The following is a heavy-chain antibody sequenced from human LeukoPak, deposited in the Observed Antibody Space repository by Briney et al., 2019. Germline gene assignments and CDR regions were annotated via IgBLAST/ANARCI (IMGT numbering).Heavy chain of an antibody. V-gene: IGHV1-69*01. CDR2: IIPIFGTA. D-gene: IGHD2-2*01. Sequence: GSSVKVSCKASGGTFSSYAISWVRQAPGQGLEWMGGIIPIFGTANCAQKFQGRVTITADESTSTAYMELSSLRSEDTAVYYCASSSTKGGYFDYWGQGTLVTVSS. CDR3: ASSSTKGGYFDY. J-gene: IGHJ4*02. CDR1: GGTFSSYA.